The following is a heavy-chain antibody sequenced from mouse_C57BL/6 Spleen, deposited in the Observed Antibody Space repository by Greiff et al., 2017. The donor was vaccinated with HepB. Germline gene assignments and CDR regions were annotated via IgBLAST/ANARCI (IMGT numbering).Heavy chain of an antibody. J-gene: IGHJ4*01. Sequence: EVKVEESGGGLVKPGGSLKLSCAASGFTFSDYGMHWVRQAPEKGLEWVAYISSGSSTIYYADTVKGRFTISRDNAKNTLFLQMTSLRSEDTAMYYCARPYYGSSPYYAMDYWGQGTSVTVSS. CDR3: ARPYYGSSPYYAMDY. V-gene: IGHV5-17*01. CDR1: GFTFSDYG. D-gene: IGHD1-1*01. CDR2: ISSGSSTI.